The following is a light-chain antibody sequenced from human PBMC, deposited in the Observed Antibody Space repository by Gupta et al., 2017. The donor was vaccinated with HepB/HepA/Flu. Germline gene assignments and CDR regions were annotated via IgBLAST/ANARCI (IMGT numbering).Light chain of an antibody. CDR1: ESVDTY. CDR3: QHRSIWHP. CDR2: DAS. V-gene: IGKV3-11*02. Sequence: EIVLTQSPATLSVSPGERATLTCRASESVDTYLAWYQQKPGQAPRLLIFDASKSAAGSTDRFCGSGSGRDFTLATSCRESEDCASYYWQHRSIWHPFGHGTKVDMK. J-gene: IGKJ3*01.